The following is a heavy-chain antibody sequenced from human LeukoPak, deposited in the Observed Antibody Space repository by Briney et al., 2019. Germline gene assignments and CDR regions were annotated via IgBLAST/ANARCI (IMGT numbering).Heavy chain of an antibody. CDR2: ISSSGSTI. V-gene: IGHV3-11*01. Sequence: PGGSLRLSCAASGFTFSDYYMSWIRQAPGKGLEWVSYISSSGSTIYYADSVKGRFTISRDNAKNSLYLQMKSLRAEDTAVYYCAKGMIYCSGGTCYFGTFDIWGQGTMVTVSS. CDR3: AKGMIYCSGGTCYFGTFDI. J-gene: IGHJ3*02. D-gene: IGHD2-15*01. CDR1: GFTFSDYY.